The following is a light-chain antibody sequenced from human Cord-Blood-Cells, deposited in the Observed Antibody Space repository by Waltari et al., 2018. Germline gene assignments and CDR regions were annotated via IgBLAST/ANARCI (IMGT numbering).Light chain of an antibody. CDR3: QQSYSTPLT. CDR1: QSISSY. Sequence: DLQMTQYQSSLSESVGDRVTITCRASQSISSYLNWYQQKPGKAPKLPIYAASSLQSGFPSRFSGSGSGTDFTLTISSLQPEDFATYDCQQSYSTPLTFGGGTKVEIK. V-gene: IGKV1-39*01. J-gene: IGKJ4*01. CDR2: AAS.